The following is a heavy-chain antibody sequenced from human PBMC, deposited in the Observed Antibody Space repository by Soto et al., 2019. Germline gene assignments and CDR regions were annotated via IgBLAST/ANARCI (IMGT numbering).Heavy chain of an antibody. D-gene: IGHD5-12*01. J-gene: IGHJ6*02. CDR1: GFTFSSYG. V-gene: IGHV3-33*01. CDR3: ARELRLPYYYYGMDV. CDR2: IWYDGSNK. Sequence: PGGSLRLSCAASGFTFSSYGMHWVRQAPGKGLEWVAVIWYDGSNKYYADSVKGRFTISRDNSKNTLYLQMNSLRAEDTAVYYCARELRLPYYYYGMDVWGQGTTVAVSS.